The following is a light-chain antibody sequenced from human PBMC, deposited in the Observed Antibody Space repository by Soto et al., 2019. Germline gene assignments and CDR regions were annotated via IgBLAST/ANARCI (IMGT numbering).Light chain of an antibody. CDR2: DNI. V-gene: IGLV1-40*01. CDR3: QSYDSRLSGSGYV. J-gene: IGLJ1*01. CDR1: SSNIGAGYD. Sequence: QSVLTQPPSVSGAPGQRVTISCTGSSSNIGAGYDVHWYQQLPGTAPKLLIYDNINRPSGVPDRFSGSKSGTSASLAITGLQAEDEADYYCQSYDSRLSGSGYVFGTGTKVTVL.